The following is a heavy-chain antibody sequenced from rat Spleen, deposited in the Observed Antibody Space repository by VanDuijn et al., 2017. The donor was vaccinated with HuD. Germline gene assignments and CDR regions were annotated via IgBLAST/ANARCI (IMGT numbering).Heavy chain of an antibody. J-gene: IGHJ2*01. CDR3: TRATNSDFDY. CDR2: ITNTGGST. D-gene: IGHD1-10*01. CDR1: GFTFNNYW. V-gene: IGHV5-31*01. Sequence: EVQLVESGGGLVQPGRSLKLSCITSGFTFNNYWMTWIRQAPGKGLEWVASITNTGGSTYYPDSVKGRFTISRDNAKSTLYLQMNSLRSEETATYYFTRATNSDFDYWGQGVMVTVSS.